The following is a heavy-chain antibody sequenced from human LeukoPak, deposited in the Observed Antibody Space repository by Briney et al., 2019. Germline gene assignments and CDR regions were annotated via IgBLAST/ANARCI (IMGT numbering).Heavy chain of an antibody. CDR2: IYTSGST. CDR1: GGSISSYY. CDR3: ARDQSYDFWSGYHDAFDI. V-gene: IGHV4-4*07. J-gene: IGHJ3*02. Sequence: SETLSLTCTVSGGSISSYYWSWIRQPAGKGLEWIGRIYTSGSTNYNPSLKSRVTMSVDTSKNQFSLKLSSVTAADTAVYYCARDQSYDFWSGYHDAFDIWGQGTMVTVSS. D-gene: IGHD3-3*01.